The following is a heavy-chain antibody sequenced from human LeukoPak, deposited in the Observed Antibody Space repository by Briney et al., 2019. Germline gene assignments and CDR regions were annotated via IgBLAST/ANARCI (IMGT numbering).Heavy chain of an antibody. J-gene: IGHJ4*02. D-gene: IGHD3-22*01. V-gene: IGHV3-23*01. CDR3: AKGPSYYYDSNGYYYFDY. Sequence: GGSLRLSCAASGFTFSSYAMSWVRQAPGKGLEWVSAISGSGGSTYYADSVKGRFTISRDNSKNTLYLQMNSLRAEDTAVYYCAKGPSYYYDSNGYYYFDYWGQGTLVSVSS. CDR1: GFTFSSYA. CDR2: ISGSGGST.